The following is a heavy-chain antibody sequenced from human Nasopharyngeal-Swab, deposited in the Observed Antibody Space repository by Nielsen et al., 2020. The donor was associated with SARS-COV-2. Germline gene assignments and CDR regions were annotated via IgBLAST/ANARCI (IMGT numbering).Heavy chain of an antibody. D-gene: IGHD3-16*01. CDR3: ARGPALGESDPFDY. Sequence: RQAPGKGLEWIGSIYYSGSTYYNPSLKSRVTISVDTSKNQFSLQLNSVTPEDTAVYYCARGPALGESDPFDYWGQGTLVTVSS. CDR2: IYYSGST. J-gene: IGHJ4*02. V-gene: IGHV4-39*01.